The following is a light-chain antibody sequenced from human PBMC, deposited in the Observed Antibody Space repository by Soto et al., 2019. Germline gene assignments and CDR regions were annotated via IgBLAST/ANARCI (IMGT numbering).Light chain of an antibody. CDR1: SSDVGGYNY. CDR3: SSYTSSSTVVV. CDR2: DVS. J-gene: IGLJ2*01. Sequence: QSALTQPASVSGSPGQSITISCTGTSSDVGGYNYVSWYQQHPGKAPKLMIYDVSNRPSGVSNRFSGSKSGNTASLTISGLQAEDEADYYSSSYTSSSTVVVFGGGTKLTV. V-gene: IGLV2-14*01.